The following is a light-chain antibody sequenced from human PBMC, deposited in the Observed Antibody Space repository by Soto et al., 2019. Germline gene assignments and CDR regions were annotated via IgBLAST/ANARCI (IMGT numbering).Light chain of an antibody. Sequence: EIMLTQSPATLSLSPGERATLSCRASQDINTYLAWYQQKPGQAPRLLIYDASNRAKGIPARFSGSGPGTDFTLTISSLEPEDFAVYYCQQRSNWPITFGQGTRLEI. CDR2: DAS. CDR1: QDINTY. CDR3: QQRSNWPIT. V-gene: IGKV3D-11*01. J-gene: IGKJ5*01.